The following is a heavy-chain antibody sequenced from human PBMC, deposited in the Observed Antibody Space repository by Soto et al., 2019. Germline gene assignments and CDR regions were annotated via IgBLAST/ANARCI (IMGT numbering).Heavy chain of an antibody. CDR2: ISYDGSNK. CDR3: AGGKGEPRYYSGMGG. J-gene: IGHJ6*02. CDR1: GFTFSSYA. Sequence: QVQLVESGGGVVQPGRSLRLSCAASGFTFSSYAMHWVRQAPGKGLEWVAVISYDGSNKHYADSVKGRFTISRDNSHNTVYQQLNSLRSGDTAGYYGAGGKGEPRYYSGMGGWGHGTTVPVSS. V-gene: IGHV3-30-3*01.